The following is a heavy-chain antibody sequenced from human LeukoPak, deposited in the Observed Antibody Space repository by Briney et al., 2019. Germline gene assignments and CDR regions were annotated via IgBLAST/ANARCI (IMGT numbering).Heavy chain of an antibody. Sequence: GGSLRLSCAASGFTFSDYYMSWIRQAPGKGLGWVSYISSSGSTIYYADSVKGRFTIFRDNAKNSLYLQMNSLRDEGTAVYYCARGSSIVVVTAIRKRDPPDYWGQGTLVTVSS. J-gene: IGHJ4*02. CDR3: ARGSSIVVVTAIRKRDPPDY. CDR2: ISSSGSTI. CDR1: GFTFSDYY. V-gene: IGHV3-11*01. D-gene: IGHD2-21*02.